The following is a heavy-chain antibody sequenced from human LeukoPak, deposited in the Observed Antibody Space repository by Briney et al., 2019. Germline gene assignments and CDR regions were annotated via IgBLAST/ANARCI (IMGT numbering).Heavy chain of an antibody. CDR1: GYTFTSYY. J-gene: IGHJ6*02. V-gene: IGHV1-46*01. CDR3: ARASHSWGYYYGMDV. D-gene: IGHD7-27*01. CDR2: INPSGGST. Sequence: GASVKVSCKASGYTFTSYYMHWVRQAPGQGLEWMGIINPSGGSTSYAQKFQGRVTMTRDTSTSTVYMELGSLRSEDTAVYYCARASHSWGYYYGMDVWGQGTTVTVSS.